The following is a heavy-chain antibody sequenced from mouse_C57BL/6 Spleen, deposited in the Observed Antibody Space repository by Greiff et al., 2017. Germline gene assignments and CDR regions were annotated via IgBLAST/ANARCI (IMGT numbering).Heavy chain of an antibody. J-gene: IGHJ3*01. D-gene: IGHD2-3*01. V-gene: IGHV1-69*01. Sequence: VQLQQPGAELVMPGASVKLSCKASGYTFTSYWMHWVKQRPGQGLEWIGEIDPSDSYTNYNQKFKGKSTLTVDKSSSTAYVQLSSLTSEDSAVYYCARGDGYSFAYWGQGTLVTVAA. CDR1: GYTFTSYW. CDR3: ARGDGYSFAY. CDR2: IDPSDSYT.